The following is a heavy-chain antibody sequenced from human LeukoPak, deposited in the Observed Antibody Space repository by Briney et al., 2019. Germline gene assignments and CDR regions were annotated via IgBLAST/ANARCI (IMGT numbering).Heavy chain of an antibody. V-gene: IGHV3-30-3*01. CDR2: ISYDGSNK. J-gene: IGHJ4*02. CDR1: GFTFSSYA. Sequence: GGSLRLSCAASGFTFSSYAMHWVRQAPGKGLEWVAVISYDGSNKYYADSVKGRFTISRDNSKNTLYLQMDSLRAEDTAVYYCARDYSGSYPRAFDYWGQGTLVTVSS. CDR3: ARDYSGSYPRAFDY. D-gene: IGHD3-10*01.